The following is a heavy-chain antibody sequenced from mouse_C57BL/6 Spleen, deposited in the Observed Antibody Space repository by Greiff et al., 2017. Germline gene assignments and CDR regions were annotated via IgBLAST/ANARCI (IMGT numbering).Heavy chain of an antibody. CDR3: AREPIYYGNYPYAMDY. Sequence: QVQLQQSGAELVKPGASVKISCKASGYAFSSYWMNWVKQRPGKGLEWIVQIYPGDGDTNYNGKFKGKATLTADKSSSTAYMQLSSLTSEDSAVYFCAREPIYYGNYPYAMDYWGQGTSVTVSS. CDR2: IYPGDGDT. CDR1: GYAFSSYW. J-gene: IGHJ4*01. D-gene: IGHD2-1*01. V-gene: IGHV1-80*01.